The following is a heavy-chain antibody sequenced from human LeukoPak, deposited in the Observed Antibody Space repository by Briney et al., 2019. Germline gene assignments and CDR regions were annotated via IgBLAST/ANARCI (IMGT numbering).Heavy chain of an antibody. V-gene: IGHV4-59*01. Sequence: SETLSLTCTVSGGSISSYYWSWIRQPPGKGLEWIGYIYYSGSTNYNPSLKSRVTISVDTSKNRFSLKLSSVTAADTAVYYCARGRYYGSGRGYYYMDVWGKGTTVTISS. CDR1: GGSISSYY. J-gene: IGHJ6*03. D-gene: IGHD3-10*01. CDR2: IYYSGST. CDR3: ARGRYYGSGRGYYYMDV.